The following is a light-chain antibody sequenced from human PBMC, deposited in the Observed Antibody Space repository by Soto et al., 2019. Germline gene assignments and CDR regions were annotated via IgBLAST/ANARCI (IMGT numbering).Light chain of an antibody. CDR2: AAS. V-gene: IGKV1-39*01. Sequence: DIQMTQSPSSLSASVGDILTITCRASQSISSYLNWYQQKPGKAPKLLIYAASSLQSGVPSRFSGSGSGTDFTLTISSLQPEDFATYYCQQSYSTPRTFGQGTKVDIK. CDR3: QQSYSTPRT. CDR1: QSISSY. J-gene: IGKJ1*01.